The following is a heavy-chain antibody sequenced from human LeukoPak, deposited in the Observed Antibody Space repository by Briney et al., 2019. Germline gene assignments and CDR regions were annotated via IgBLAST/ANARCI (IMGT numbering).Heavy chain of an antibody. CDR3: ARQADILTGSGYWLGWWESYYYMDV. CDR1: GYSFTSYW. V-gene: IGHV5-51*01. CDR2: IYPGDSDT. Sequence: GESLKISCKGSGYSFTSYWIGWVRQMPGKGLEWMGIIYPGDSDTRYSPSFQGQVTISADKSISTAYLQWSSLKASDTAMYYCARQADILTGSGYWLGWWESYYYMDVWGKGTTVTVSS. J-gene: IGHJ6*03. D-gene: IGHD3-9*01.